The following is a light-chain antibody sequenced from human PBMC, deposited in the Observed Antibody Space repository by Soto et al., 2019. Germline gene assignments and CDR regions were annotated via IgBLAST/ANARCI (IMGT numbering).Light chain of an antibody. CDR3: QQLSHYPYT. J-gene: IGKJ2*01. CDR2: DSS. CDR1: YDISSS. V-gene: IGKV1-9*01. Sequence: DIQLTQSPSFLSASVEDRVTISCRASYDISSSLAWYQQEPGKPPKLLIYDSSTLQTGVPSRFTGSGSGRKFPLPISGLQFGDFANYFFQQLSHYPYTFGQGTKLEI.